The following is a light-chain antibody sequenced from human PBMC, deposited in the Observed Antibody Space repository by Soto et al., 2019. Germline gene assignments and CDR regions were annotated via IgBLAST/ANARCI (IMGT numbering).Light chain of an antibody. Sequence: QSVLTQLPSASGSPGQSVTISCTGTSSDVGGYNYVSWYQQHPGKAPRLMIYDVIKRPSGVPDRFSGSKSGNTASLTVSGLQAEDEADYYCSSYAGSTNFVFGTGTKVTVL. CDR3: SSYAGSTNFV. V-gene: IGLV2-8*01. CDR2: DVI. CDR1: SSDVGGYNY. J-gene: IGLJ1*01.